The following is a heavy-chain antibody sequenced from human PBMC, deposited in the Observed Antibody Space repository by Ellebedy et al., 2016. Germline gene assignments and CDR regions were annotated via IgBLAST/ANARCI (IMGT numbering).Heavy chain of an antibody. V-gene: IGHV4-31*03. CDR2: IYYSGST. J-gene: IGHJ5*02. CDR1: GGSISSGGYY. Sequence: SETLSLXCTVSGGSISSGGYYWSWIRQHPGKGLEWIGYIYYSGSTYYNPSLKSRVTISVDTSKNQFSLKLSSVTAADTAVYYCARARAEWELLGWFDPWGQGTLVTVSS. D-gene: IGHD1-26*01. CDR3: ARARAEWELLGWFDP.